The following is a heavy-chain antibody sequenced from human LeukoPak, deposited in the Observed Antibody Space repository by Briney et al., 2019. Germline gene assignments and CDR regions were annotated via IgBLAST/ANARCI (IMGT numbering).Heavy chain of an antibody. CDR3: ASRGSGIYDILTGYYKSNFDY. D-gene: IGHD3-9*01. J-gene: IGHJ4*02. V-gene: IGHV4-39*07. Sequence: SETLSLTCTVSGGSISSSSYYWGWIRQPPGKGLEWIGSIYYSGSTYYNPSLKSRVTISVDTSKNQFSLKLSSVTAADTAVYYCASRGSGIYDILTGYYKSNFDYWGQGTLVTVSS. CDR2: IYYSGST. CDR1: GGSISSSSYY.